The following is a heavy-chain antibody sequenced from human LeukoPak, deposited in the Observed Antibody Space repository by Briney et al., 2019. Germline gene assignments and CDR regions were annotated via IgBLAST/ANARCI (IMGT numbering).Heavy chain of an antibody. J-gene: IGHJ4*02. V-gene: IGHV3-33*06. CDR3: AKSGEWEPTDLDY. Sequence: GRSLRLSCAASGFTFSSYGMHWVRQAPGKGLEWVAVIWYDGSNKYYADSVRGRFTISRDNSKNTLYLQMNSLRAEDTAVYYCAKSGEWEPTDLDYWGQGTLVTVSS. D-gene: IGHD1-26*01. CDR2: IWYDGSNK. CDR1: GFTFSSYG.